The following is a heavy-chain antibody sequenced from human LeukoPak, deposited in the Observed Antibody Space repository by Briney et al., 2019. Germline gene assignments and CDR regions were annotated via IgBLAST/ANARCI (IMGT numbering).Heavy chain of an antibody. CDR2: IYSGGNT. V-gene: IGHV3-53*01. Sequence: GGSLKLSCTVSGFTVSSNSMSWVRQAPGKGLEWVSFIYSGGNTHYSDSVKGRFTISRDNSKNTLYLQMNSLRAEDTAVYYCARRAGEYSHPYDYWGQGTLVTVSS. D-gene: IGHD4-17*01. CDR3: ARRAGEYSHPYDY. CDR1: GFTVSSNS. J-gene: IGHJ4*02.